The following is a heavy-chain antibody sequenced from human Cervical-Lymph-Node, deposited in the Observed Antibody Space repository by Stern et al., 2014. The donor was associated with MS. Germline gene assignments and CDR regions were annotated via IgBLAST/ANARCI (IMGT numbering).Heavy chain of an antibody. V-gene: IGHV3-74*01. D-gene: IGHD2-15*01. CDR2: INSDDSST. CDR3: ARGVMVAATYAYDI. Sequence: VQLVVSGGGLVQPGGSLRLSCAASGFTFSTYWMHWVRQAPGEGLVWDSRINSDDSSTTYADSVKGRFSISRDNDKNTLYLQMNSLRAEDTAVYYCARGVMVAATYAYDIWGQGTMVTISS. J-gene: IGHJ3*02. CDR1: GFTFSTYW.